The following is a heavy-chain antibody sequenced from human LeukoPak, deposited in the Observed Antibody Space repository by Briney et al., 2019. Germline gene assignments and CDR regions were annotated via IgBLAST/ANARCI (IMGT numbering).Heavy chain of an antibody. J-gene: IGHJ3*02. D-gene: IGHD6-19*01. Sequence: ASVKVSCKASGGTFSNYGINWVRQAPGQGLEWMGGITPMSGPANYAQKFQGRVTITADKFTSTVYMELSRLTSEDTAMYYCAKVAQMAYNGGGWYGAFDIWGQGTMVTVSS. CDR2: ITPMSGPA. CDR3: AKVAQMAYNGGGWYGAFDI. CDR1: GGTFSNYG. V-gene: IGHV1-69*06.